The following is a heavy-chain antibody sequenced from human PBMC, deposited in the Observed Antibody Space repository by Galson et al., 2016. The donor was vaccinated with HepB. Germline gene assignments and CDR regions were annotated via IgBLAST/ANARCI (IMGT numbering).Heavy chain of an antibody. V-gene: IGHV3-23*01. J-gene: IGHJ4*02. D-gene: IGHD1-26*01. CDR2: ISGSGDRT. CDR1: GFTFSSYS. Sequence: SLRLSCAASGFTFSSYSMSWVRQAPGKGLEWVSAISGSGDRTYYTDSVKGRFTISRDNSKNTLYLQMSSLRAEDTAVDYCTKEGLKSYAQLWGQGTLVTVSS. CDR3: TKEGLKSYAQL.